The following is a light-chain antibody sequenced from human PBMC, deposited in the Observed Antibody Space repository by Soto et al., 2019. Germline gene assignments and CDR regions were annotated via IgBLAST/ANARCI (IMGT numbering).Light chain of an antibody. Sequence: EIVLTQSPGTLSLSPGERATLSCRASQSVTSNYLAWYQXXXXXAPSLLIYGASARAAGIPDRFSGSGTGTDFALTISGLEPEDFAVYFCQQYASSPWTFGQGTKVEIK. CDR2: GAS. V-gene: IGKV3-20*01. CDR3: QQYASSPWT. CDR1: QSVTSNY. J-gene: IGKJ1*01.